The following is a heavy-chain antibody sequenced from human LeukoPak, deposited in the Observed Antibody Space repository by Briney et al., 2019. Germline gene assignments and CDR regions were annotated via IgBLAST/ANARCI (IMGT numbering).Heavy chain of an antibody. J-gene: IGHJ4*02. CDR2: ISGSGTTI. D-gene: IGHD6-6*01. CDR1: GFTFGDYF. CDR3: ARSRFIAAAPDY. Sequence: PGGSLRLSCAASGFTFGDYFMNWLRQTPGKGLEWISYISGSGTTIHYVDSVKGRFTISRDNAKKSLFLQMNSLTVEDTAVYYCARSRFIAAAPDYWGQGTLVTVSS. V-gene: IGHV3-11*04.